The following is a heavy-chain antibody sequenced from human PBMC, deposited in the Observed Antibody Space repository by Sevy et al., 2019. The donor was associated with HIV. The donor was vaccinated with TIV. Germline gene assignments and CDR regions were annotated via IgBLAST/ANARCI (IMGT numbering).Heavy chain of an antibody. CDR2: ISHDGSNK. J-gene: IGHJ4*02. D-gene: IGHD5-18*01. Sequence: GGSLRLSCAASGFTFSSYGMHWVRQAPGKGLEWVAVISHDGSNKYYADSVKGRFTISRDNSKNTLYLQMNSLRAEDTAVYYCAKEGGYSYGFDYWGQGTLVTVSS. V-gene: IGHV3-30*18. CDR1: GFTFSSYG. CDR3: AKEGGYSYGFDY.